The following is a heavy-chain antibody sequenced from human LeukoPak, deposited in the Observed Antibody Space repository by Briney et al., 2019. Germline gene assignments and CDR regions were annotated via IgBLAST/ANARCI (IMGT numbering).Heavy chain of an antibody. J-gene: IGHJ4*02. CDR1: GFSTRTYS. CDR2: IGSTSI. D-gene: IGHD2-2*01. CDR3: ARDGPPAGAGDFDY. Sequence: GGSLRLSCAASGFSTRTYSMGWVRQAPGKGLERVSYIGSTSIYADSVKGRFTISRDNAKNTLYLQMNSLRAEDTAVYYCARDGPPAGAGDFDYWGQGTPVTVSS. V-gene: IGHV3-48*01.